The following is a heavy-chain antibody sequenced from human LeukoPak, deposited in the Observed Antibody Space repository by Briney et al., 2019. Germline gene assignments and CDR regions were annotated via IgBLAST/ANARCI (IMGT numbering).Heavy chain of an antibody. D-gene: IGHD3-22*01. CDR3: ARNTYYYDSSGYYDNAFDM. J-gene: IGHJ3*02. V-gene: IGHV4-61*02. Sequence: SQTLSLTCTVSGGSISSGDYYWSWIRQPAGKGLEWIGRIYTSGSTNYNPSLKSRVTISVDTSKNQFSLKLSSVTAADTAVYYCARNTYYYDSSGYYDNAFDMWGQGTKVTVSS. CDR2: IYTSGST. CDR1: GGSISSGDYY.